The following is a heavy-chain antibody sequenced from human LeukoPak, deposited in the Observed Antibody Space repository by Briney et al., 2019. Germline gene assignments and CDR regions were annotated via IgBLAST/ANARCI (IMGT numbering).Heavy chain of an antibody. J-gene: IGHJ4*02. CDR2: ISGSGGST. D-gene: IGHD4-17*01. CDR3: AKSPNLEDYGDYVYFDY. V-gene: IGHV3-23*01. CDR1: GFTFSSYA. Sequence: GGSLRLSCAASGFTFSSYAMSWVRQAPGKGLEWVSAISGSGGSTYYADSVKGRFTISRDNSKNTLYLQMNSLRAEDTAVYHCAKSPNLEDYGDYVYFDYWGQGTLVTVSS.